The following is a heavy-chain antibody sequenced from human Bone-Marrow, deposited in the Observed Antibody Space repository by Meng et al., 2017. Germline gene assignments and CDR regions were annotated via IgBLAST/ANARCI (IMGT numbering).Heavy chain of an antibody. J-gene: IGHJ4*02. V-gene: IGHV4-34*01. CDR2: INHSGSP. Sequence: QLQLQQWGAGLVKPSETLSLTCDVSGASLNGYYWTWIRQPLGKGLEWIGEINHSGSPDYNTSLKSRVTISVDTSKNQFSLKLSSVTAADTAVYYCARGQLILRNWGQGTLVTVSS. CDR1: GASLNGYY. CDR3: ARGQLILRN. D-gene: IGHD2/OR15-2a*01.